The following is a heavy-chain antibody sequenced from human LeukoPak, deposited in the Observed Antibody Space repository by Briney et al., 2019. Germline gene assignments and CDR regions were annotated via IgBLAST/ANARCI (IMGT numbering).Heavy chain of an antibody. Sequence: SETLSLTCTVSGGSISSYYWSWIRQPPGKGLEWIGYIYYSGSTNYNPSLKSRVTISVDTSKNQFSLKLSSVTAADTAVYYCARDWGPWDDSSGYYYSYAFDIWGQGTMVTVFS. V-gene: IGHV4-59*01. D-gene: IGHD3-22*01. CDR1: GGSISSYY. CDR2: IYYSGST. J-gene: IGHJ3*02. CDR3: ARDWGPWDDSSGYYYSYAFDI.